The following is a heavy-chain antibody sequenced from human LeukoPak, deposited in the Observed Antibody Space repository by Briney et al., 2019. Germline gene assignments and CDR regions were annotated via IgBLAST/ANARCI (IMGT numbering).Heavy chain of an antibody. V-gene: IGHV3-21*01. CDR2: IGSSGRDI. J-gene: IGHJ4*02. CDR3: ARDLPTFDY. Sequence: PGGSLRLSCAASGFTFSTYNMHWVRQAPGKGLEWVAFIGSSGRDIYYADSLKGRFTVARDNAKNSLYLQMNSLRAEDTAVYYCARDLPTFDYWGQGTLVTVSS. CDR1: GFTFSTYN.